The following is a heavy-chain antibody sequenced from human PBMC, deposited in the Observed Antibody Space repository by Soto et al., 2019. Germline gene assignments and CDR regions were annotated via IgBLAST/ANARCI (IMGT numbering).Heavy chain of an antibody. J-gene: IGHJ6*03. D-gene: IGHD2-21*02. CDR1: GGSISSGGYY. V-gene: IGHV4-31*03. CDR3: ARDLGGGDYLPYYMDV. Sequence: SETLSLTCTVSGGSISSGGYYWSWIRQHPGKGLEWIGYIYYSGSTYYNPSLKSRVTISVDTSKNQFSLKLSSVTAADTAVYYCARDLGGGDYLPYYMDVWGKGTTVTVSS. CDR2: IYYSGST.